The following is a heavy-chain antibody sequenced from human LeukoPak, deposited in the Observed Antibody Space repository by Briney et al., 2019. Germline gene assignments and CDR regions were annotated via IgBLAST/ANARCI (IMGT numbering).Heavy chain of an antibody. CDR2: ISAYNGNT. CDR3: ARDGHRRYYYESSDYRFDY. J-gene: IGHJ4*02. Sequence: ASVNVSCKASVYTFTSYGISWGRQAPGQGLEWRGGISAYNGNTNYVQKLQGRVTVTIDTSTSTVYMELRSLRYDDTAVYYCARDGHRRYYYESSDYRFDYWGQGTLVTVSS. D-gene: IGHD3-22*01. CDR1: VYTFTSYG. V-gene: IGHV1-18*01.